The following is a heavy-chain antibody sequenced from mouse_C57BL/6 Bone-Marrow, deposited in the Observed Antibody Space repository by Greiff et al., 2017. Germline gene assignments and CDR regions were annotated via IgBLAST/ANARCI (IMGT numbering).Heavy chain of an antibody. Sequence: EVQLQESGPGLVKPSQSLSLTCSVTGYSITSGYYWNWLRQFPGNKLEWMGYRSYDGSNNYNPSLKNRISITRDTSKNQFFLKLNSVTTEDTATYYCARGWAWFAYWGQGTLVTVSA. D-gene: IGHD1-1*02. V-gene: IGHV3-6*01. J-gene: IGHJ3*01. CDR2: RSYDGSN. CDR1: GYSITSGYY. CDR3: ARGWAWFAY.